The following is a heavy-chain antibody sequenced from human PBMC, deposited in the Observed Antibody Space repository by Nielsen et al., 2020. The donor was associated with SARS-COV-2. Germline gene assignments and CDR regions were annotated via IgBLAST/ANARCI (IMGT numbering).Heavy chain of an antibody. CDR1: GFTFSNAW. CDR3: ITDPREWLPTRIRYF. J-gene: IGHJ4*02. CDR2: VKSKIDGGTT. D-gene: IGHD3-3*01. Sequence: GESLKISCAVSGFTFSNAWMSWVRQAPGKGLEWVGRVKSKIDGGTTDYAAPVKGRFIISRDDSKDTLYLQMNRLKTEDTAVYYCITDPREWLPTRIRYFLGQGTLVTVSS. V-gene: IGHV3-15*01.